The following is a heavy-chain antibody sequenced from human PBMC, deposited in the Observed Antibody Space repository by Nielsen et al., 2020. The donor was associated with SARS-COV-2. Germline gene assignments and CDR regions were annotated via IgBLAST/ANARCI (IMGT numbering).Heavy chain of an antibody. CDR1: GFTFSSYA. D-gene: IGHD6-19*01. V-gene: IGHV3-23*01. CDR3: ATSSGWDLGYFDY. J-gene: IGHJ4*02. CDR2: ISGSGGST. Sequence: GGSLRLSCAASGFTFSSYAMSWVRQAPGKGLEWVSAISGSGGSTYYADSVKGRFTISRDNSKNTLYLQMNSLRAEDTAVYYCATSSGWDLGYFDYWGQGTLVTVSS.